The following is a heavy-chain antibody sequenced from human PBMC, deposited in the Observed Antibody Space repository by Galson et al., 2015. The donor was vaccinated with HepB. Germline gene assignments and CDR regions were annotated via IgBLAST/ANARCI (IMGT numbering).Heavy chain of an antibody. J-gene: IGHJ4*02. CDR3: TTSWWELLIPFDY. Sequence: SLRLSCAASGFTFSNAWMNWVRQAPGKGLEWVGRIKSKTDGGTTDYAAPVKGRFTISRDDSKNTLYLQMNSLKTEDTAVYYCTTSWWELLIPFDYWGQGTLVTVSS. D-gene: IGHD1-26*01. CDR2: IKSKTDGGTT. V-gene: IGHV3-15*07. CDR1: GFTFSNAW.